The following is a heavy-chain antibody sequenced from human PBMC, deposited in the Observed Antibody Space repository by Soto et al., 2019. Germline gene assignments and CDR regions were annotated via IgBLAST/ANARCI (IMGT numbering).Heavy chain of an antibody. D-gene: IGHD5-18*01. CDR1: GYTFTSYY. CDR2: INPSGGST. CDR3: ARVGGYSYGHDY. V-gene: IGHV1-46*01. Sequence: ASVKVSCKASGYTFTSYYMHWVRQAPGQGLEWMGIINPSGGSTSAQKFQGRVTMTRDTSTSTVYMELSSLRSDDTAVYYCARVGGYSYGHDYWGQGTLVTVSS. J-gene: IGHJ4*02.